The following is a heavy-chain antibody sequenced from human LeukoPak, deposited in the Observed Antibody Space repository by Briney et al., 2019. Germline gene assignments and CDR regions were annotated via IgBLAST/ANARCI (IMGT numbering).Heavy chain of an antibody. CDR3: ARDGFTGRRTAYLDH. V-gene: IGHV3-74*01. CDR1: GFTFSRYA. D-gene: IGHD2-8*02. J-gene: IGHJ4*01. CDR2: LAADGSGT. Sequence: GGSLRLSCAASGFTFSRYAMHWVRQTPGMGLVWVSRLAADGSGTNYADSVKGRFTISRDNAKSTVYLQMSSLRAEDTAVYYCARDGFTGRRTAYLDHWGQGTLVTVSS.